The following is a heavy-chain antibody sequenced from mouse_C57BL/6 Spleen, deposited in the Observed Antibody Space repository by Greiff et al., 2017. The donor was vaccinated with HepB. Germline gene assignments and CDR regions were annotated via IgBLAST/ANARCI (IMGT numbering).Heavy chain of an antibody. J-gene: IGHJ3*01. Sequence: DVHLVESGGGLVKPGGSLKLSCAASGFTFSDYGMHWVRQAPEKGLEWVAYISSGSSTIYYADTVKGRFTISRDNAKNTLFLQMTSLRSEDTAMYYCARDDYEGFAYWGQGTLVTVSA. V-gene: IGHV5-17*01. D-gene: IGHD2-4*01. CDR1: GFTFSDYG. CDR2: ISSGSSTI. CDR3: ARDDYEGFAY.